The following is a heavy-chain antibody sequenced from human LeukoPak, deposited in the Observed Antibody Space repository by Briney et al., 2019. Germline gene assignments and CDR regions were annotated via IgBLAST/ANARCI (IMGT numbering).Heavy chain of an antibody. CDR2: IKPDGGHE. CDR1: GFTFSSFW. J-gene: IGHJ3*02. Sequence: GGSQRLSCAASGFTFSSFWMNWVRQAPGKGLEWLANIKPDGGHEHYVDSVKGRFTISRDNAKNSLYLQMNSLRAEDTAVYYCAGDFRATGALDIWGQGTMVTVSS. CDR3: AGDFRATGALDI. V-gene: IGHV3-7*01.